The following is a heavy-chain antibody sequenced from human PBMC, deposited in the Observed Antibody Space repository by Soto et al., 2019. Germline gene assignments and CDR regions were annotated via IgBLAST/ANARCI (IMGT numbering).Heavy chain of an antibody. CDR2: IKEDGSEK. Sequence: GGSLRLSCVGSGFTFSRSWISWVRQAPGKGLEWVANIKEDGSEKYYVDSVKGRFTMSRDNAKNVLYLQMNSLRAEDTAVYYCAKDQLYIRGVIHNWFDPWGQGT. J-gene: IGHJ5*02. CDR1: GFTFSRSW. V-gene: IGHV3-7*03. D-gene: IGHD3-10*02. CDR3: AKDQLYIRGVIHNWFDP.